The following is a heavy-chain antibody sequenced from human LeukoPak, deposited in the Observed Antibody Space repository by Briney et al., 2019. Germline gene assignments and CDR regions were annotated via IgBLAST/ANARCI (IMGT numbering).Heavy chain of an antibody. J-gene: IGHJ3*02. CDR2: ISSSGSTI. Sequence: PGGSLRLSCAASGFTFSDYYMSWIRQAPGKGLEWVSYISSSGSTIYYADSVKGRFTISRDNAKNSLYLQMNSLRAEDTAVYYCARGWIQLRVDAFDIWGQGTMVTVSS. CDR3: ARGWIQLRVDAFDI. CDR1: GFTFSDYY. V-gene: IGHV3-11*04. D-gene: IGHD5-18*01.